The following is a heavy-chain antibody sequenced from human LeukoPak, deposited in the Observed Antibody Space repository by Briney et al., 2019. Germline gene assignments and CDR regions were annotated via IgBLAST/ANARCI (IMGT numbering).Heavy chain of an antibody. J-gene: IGHJ4*02. V-gene: IGHV4-4*07. Sequence: SETLSLTCTVSGGSINLYYWSWMRQPAGKGLEWIGRIYSSGSTNYNPSLKRRGTISVDTPKNQFSLKLSSVTAADTAIYYCARSPRDSNWLDYWGQGTLVTVSS. CDR1: GGSINLYY. D-gene: IGHD4-11*01. CDR3: ARSPRDSNWLDY. CDR2: IYSSGST.